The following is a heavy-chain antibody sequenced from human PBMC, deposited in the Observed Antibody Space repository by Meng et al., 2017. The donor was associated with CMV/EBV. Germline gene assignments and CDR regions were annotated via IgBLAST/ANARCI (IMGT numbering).Heavy chain of an antibody. D-gene: IGHD1-26*01. J-gene: IGHJ4*02. V-gene: IGHV3-33*06. Sequence: SGFTCGIYGMQWVRQAPCKGLGWVAVLWSDGSTTYYAGSVKGRFTISRDNSKNTLYLQMNSLRAEDTAVYYCAKEYPIVGATPLEYWGQGTLVTVSS. CDR2: LWSDGSTT. CDR1: GFTCGIYG. CDR3: AKEYPIVGATPLEY.